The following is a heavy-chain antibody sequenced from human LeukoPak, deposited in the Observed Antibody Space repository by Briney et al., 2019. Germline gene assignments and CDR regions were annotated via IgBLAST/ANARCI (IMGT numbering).Heavy chain of an antibody. Sequence: ASVKVSCKASGHTFTGYYMHWVRQAPGQGLEWMGRINPNSGGTNYAQKFQGRVTMTRDTSISTAYMELSRLRSDDTAVYYCARDPEYCTNGVCYIEGYWGQGTLVTVSS. J-gene: IGHJ4*02. V-gene: IGHV1-2*06. CDR2: INPNSGGT. CDR1: GHTFTGYY. CDR3: ARDPEYCTNGVCYIEGY. D-gene: IGHD2-8*01.